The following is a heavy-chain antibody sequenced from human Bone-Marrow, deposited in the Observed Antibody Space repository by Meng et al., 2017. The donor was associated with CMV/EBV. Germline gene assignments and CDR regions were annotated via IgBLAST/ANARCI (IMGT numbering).Heavy chain of an antibody. CDR2: INRDGSGK. V-gene: IGHV3-7*04. CDR3: ARAYCGDIACAPSY. CDR1: GFTLSDDW. Sequence: GGSLRLSCAASGFTLSDDWMTWVRQAPGKGLEWVASINRDGSGKFYVDSVKGRFTLSRDNAKNSLFLQRSTLRVEDTAVYYCARAYCGDIACAPSYWGQGKLVNVDS. D-gene: IGHD2-21*01. J-gene: IGHJ4*02.